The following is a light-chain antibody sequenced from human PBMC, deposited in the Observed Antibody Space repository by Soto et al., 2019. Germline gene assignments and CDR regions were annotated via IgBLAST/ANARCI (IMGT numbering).Light chain of an antibody. CDR3: AAWDDSLNGRF. CDR2: SNN. Sequence: QSVLTEPPSASGTPGQRVTISCSGSSSNIGRNTVNWYQQLPGTAPKLLIYSNNQRPSGVPDRFSGSKSGTSASLAISGLQSEDEADYYCAAWDDSLNGRFFGTGTKVTVL. J-gene: IGLJ1*01. V-gene: IGLV1-44*01. CDR1: SSNIGRNT.